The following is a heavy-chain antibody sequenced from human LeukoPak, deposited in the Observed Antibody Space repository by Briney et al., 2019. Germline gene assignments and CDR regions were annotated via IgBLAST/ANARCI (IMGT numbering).Heavy chain of an antibody. D-gene: IGHD3-10*01. J-gene: IGHJ1*01. CDR3: ARSSTSIRNRGYFQH. CDR2: ISSGSSAI. Sequence: GGSLRLSCEASGFTFTTYSMTWVRQAPGKGLEWVSIISSGSSAIFSADALKGRFTISRDDAKNLLYLDMNSLRAEDTAVYYCARSSTSIRNRGYFQHWGQGTLVTVSS. V-gene: IGHV3-21*01. CDR1: GFTFTTYS.